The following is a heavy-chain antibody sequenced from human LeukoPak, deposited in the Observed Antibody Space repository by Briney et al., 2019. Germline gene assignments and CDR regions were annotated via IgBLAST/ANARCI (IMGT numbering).Heavy chain of an antibody. J-gene: IGHJ1*01. CDR1: GFTFSSYS. CDR3: TGDVYQH. V-gene: IGHV3-21*04. Sequence: GGSLRLSCAASGFTFSSYSMNWVRQAPGKGLEWVSSINPSGSYIYYADSVKGRFTISRDNSKNTVYLQMNGLRAEDTAVYYCTGDVYQHWGQGTLVTVSS. D-gene: IGHD1-14*01. CDR2: INPSGSYI.